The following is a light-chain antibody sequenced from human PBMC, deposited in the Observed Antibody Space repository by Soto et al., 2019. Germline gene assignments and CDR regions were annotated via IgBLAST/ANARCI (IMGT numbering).Light chain of an antibody. J-gene: IGKJ4*01. CDR2: GAS. Sequence: EIVVTQSPALRPVSPGERVTLSCRASQRVISSIAGYQQKLGQAPRLLIYGASTRATGIQARFRGSGSGTEFFLTISRLQSEDVAIYYCHHYKNWLGSFGVGTKEEIK. CDR1: QRVISS. V-gene: IGKV3-15*01. CDR3: HHYKNWLGS.